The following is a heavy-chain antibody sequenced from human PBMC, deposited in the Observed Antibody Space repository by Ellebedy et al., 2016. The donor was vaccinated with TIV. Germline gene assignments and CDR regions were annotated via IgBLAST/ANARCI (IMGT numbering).Heavy chain of an antibody. V-gene: IGHV3-72*01. CDR2: SGDKASRYRI. J-gene: IGHJ4*01. CDR1: GFTFSDHY. CDR3: ARDLYIGTYPGGY. D-gene: IGHD1-26*01. Sequence: PGGSLRLSCAASGFTFSDHYMDWVRQAPGKGLEWVGRSGDKASRYRIEYAPSVKGRFTISRDDSRNSMDLRMNSLKTEDSAMYYCARDLYIGTYPGGYWGHGTLVTVSS.